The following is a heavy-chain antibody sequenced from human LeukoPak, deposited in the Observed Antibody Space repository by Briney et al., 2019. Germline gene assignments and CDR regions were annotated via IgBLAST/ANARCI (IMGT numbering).Heavy chain of an antibody. J-gene: IGHJ3*02. CDR2: IWYDGSNK. CDR1: GFTFSSYG. CDR3: ANGYGGPDAFDI. Sequence: PGRSLRLSCAAPGFTFSSYGMHWVRQAPGKGLEWGAVIWYDGSNKYYADSVKGRFTISRDNSNDTLYLQMNSLSAQDTAVYYCANGYGGPDAFDIWGQGTMVTVSS. V-gene: IGHV3-33*06. D-gene: IGHD4-23*01.